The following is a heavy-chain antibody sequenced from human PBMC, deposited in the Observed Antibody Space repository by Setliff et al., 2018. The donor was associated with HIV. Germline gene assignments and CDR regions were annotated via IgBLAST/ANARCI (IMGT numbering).Heavy chain of an antibody. J-gene: IGHJ4*02. CDR3: ARRDGYSYGFYFDY. CDR1: GGSIGTYS. D-gene: IGHD5-18*01. V-gene: IGHV4-39*01. CDR2: IYYSGST. Sequence: SETLSLTCTVSGGSIGTYSWHWIRQPPGKGLEWIGTIYYSGSTYYNPSLKSRLTISVDTSKNQFSLKLSSVTAADTAVYYCARRDGYSYGFYFDYWGQGTLVTVSS.